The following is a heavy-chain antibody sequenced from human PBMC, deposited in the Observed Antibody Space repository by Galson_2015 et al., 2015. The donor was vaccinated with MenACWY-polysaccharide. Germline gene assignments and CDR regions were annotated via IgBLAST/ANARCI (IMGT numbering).Heavy chain of an antibody. CDR3: GRGGDGAGRGSD. Sequence: SVKVSCKASGYTLSGYHIHWVRQAPGQGLEWMGWIHPNSGGTTFAQKFQGRVTMTRDTSVSTVYMELNSLRSDDTAVYHCGRGGDGAGRGSDWGQGTLVTVSS. CDR1: GYTLSGYH. CDR2: IHPNSGGT. D-gene: IGHD3-10*01. J-gene: IGHJ4*02. V-gene: IGHV1-2*02.